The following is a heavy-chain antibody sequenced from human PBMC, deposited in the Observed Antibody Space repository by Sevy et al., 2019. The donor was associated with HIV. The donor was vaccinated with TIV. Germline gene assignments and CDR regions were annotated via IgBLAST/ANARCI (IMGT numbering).Heavy chain of an antibody. CDR1: GYTFTSYD. J-gene: IGHJ5*02. CDR3: ARRWDSSSWPTNWFDP. D-gene: IGHD6-13*01. Sequence: ASVKVSCKAYGYTFTSYDINWVRQATGQGLEWMGWMNPNSGNTGYAQKFQGRVTMTRNTSISTAYMELSSLRSEDTAVYYCARRWDSSSWPTNWFDPWGQGTLVTVSS. V-gene: IGHV1-8*01. CDR2: MNPNSGNT.